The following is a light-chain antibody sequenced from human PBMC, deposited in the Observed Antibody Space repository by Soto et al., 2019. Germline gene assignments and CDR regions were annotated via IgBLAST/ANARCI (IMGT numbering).Light chain of an antibody. CDR3: GTWDSNLSADI. Sequence: VLTQPPSVSTAPGQKVTISCSGSSSNIGRTSVSWYQQLPETAPRLLIYENNKRPSGIPDRFSGSKSGTSATLVITGLQTGDEADYFCGTWDSNLSADIFGTGTKVTVL. V-gene: IGLV1-51*02. CDR1: SSNIGRTS. CDR2: ENN. J-gene: IGLJ1*01.